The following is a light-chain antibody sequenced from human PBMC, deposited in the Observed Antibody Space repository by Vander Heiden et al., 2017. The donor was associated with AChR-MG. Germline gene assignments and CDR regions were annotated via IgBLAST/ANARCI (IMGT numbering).Light chain of an antibody. CDR3: QQYDNSPWT. J-gene: IGKJ1*01. V-gene: IGKV3-20*01. Sequence: EIVLTQSPGTLSVSPGERAPLSCRASQSVSSSYLAWYQQKPGQAPRLLIFGASSRATGIPDRFSGSGSGTDFTLTISRLEPEDLAVYFCQQYDNSPWTFGQGTKVEIK. CDR2: GAS. CDR1: QSVSSSY.